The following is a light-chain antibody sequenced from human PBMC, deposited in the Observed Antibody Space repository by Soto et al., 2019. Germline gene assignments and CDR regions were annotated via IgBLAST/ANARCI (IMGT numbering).Light chain of an antibody. V-gene: IGKV3-11*01. CDR1: QSVSSY. Sequence: EIVLTQSPATLSLSPGERATLSCRASQSVSSYLAWYQQKPCQAHSLLIYDASNRATGIPARFSGSGSGTDFTLTISSLEPEDFAVYYCQQRSNWPPITFGQGTRLEIK. CDR2: DAS. CDR3: QQRSNWPPIT. J-gene: IGKJ5*01.